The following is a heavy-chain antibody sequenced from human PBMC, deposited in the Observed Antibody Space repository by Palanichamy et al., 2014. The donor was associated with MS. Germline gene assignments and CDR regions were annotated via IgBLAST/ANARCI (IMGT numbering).Heavy chain of an antibody. J-gene: IGHJ2*01. Sequence: EVQLLESGEAWYSLGGPPRLSCAASGFSFSTYAMNWVRQAPGKGLEWVSGITNSGGATYYADSVKGRFTISRDNSRNTLYLQMNSLRAEDTAIYYCAKDRGGTYILHFDLWGRGTLVTVSS. CDR2: ITNSGGAT. CDR3: AKDRGGTYILHFDL. D-gene: IGHD3-9*01. V-gene: IGHV3-23*01. CDR1: GFSFSTYA.